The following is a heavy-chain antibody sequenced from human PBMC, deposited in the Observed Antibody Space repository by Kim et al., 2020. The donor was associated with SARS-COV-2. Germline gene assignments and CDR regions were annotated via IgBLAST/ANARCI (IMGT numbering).Heavy chain of an antibody. J-gene: IGHJ3*02. D-gene: IGHD3-9*01. V-gene: IGHV3-9*01. CDR2: INWNSRSI. Sequence: GGSLRLSCVASGFTFDDYAMHWVRQAPGKGPEWISGINWNSRSIDYEASMKGRSTICRDNGKNSLYLQMNSLRTEDTALYYCVKDNDNLTASEVGDAFD. CDR1: GFTFDDYA. CDR3: VKDNDNLTASEVGDAFD.